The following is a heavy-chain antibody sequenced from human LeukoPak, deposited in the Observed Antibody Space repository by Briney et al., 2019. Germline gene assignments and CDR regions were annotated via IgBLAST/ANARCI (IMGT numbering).Heavy chain of an antibody. D-gene: IGHD6-25*01. V-gene: IGHV3-13*01. Sequence: GGSLRLSCAASGFTFSNYDMHWVRQATGKGLEWVSGISTAGDIYYPGSVKDGFTISRENAKSSLYLQMNSLRAGDTAVYYCARDRGRYYMNVWGKGTTVTISS. CDR3: ARDRGRYYMNV. J-gene: IGHJ6*03. CDR2: ISTAGDI. CDR1: GFTFSNYD.